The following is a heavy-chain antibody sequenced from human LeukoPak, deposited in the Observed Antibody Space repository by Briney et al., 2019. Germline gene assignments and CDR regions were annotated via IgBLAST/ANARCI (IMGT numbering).Heavy chain of an antibody. Sequence: GGSLRLSCAASGFTFSSYAMHWVRQAPGKGLEWVAVISYDGSNKYYADSVKGRFTISRDNSKNTLYLQMNSLRAEDTAVYYCASVEVRGVISNLYYYYMDVWGKGTTVTISS. J-gene: IGHJ6*03. CDR3: ASVEVRGVISNLYYYYMDV. D-gene: IGHD3-10*01. CDR1: GFTFSSYA. CDR2: ISYDGSNK. V-gene: IGHV3-30*04.